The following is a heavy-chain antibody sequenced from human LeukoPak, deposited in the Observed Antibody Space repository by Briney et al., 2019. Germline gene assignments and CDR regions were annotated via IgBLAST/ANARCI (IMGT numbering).Heavy chain of an antibody. J-gene: IGHJ4*02. D-gene: IGHD2-15*01. CDR2: ISGSGGTT. Sequence: GGSLRLSCAASGFTFSSYAMSWVRQAPGKGLEWVSAISGSGGTTYYADSVKGRFTISRANSKNTLYLQMNSLRAEDTAVYYCAKDRGMFLVGYLDYWGQGTLVTVSS. V-gene: IGHV3-23*01. CDR3: AKDRGMFLVGYLDY. CDR1: GFTFSSYA.